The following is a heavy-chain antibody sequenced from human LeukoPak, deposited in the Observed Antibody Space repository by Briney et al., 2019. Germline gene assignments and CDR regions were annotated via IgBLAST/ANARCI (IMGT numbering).Heavy chain of an antibody. CDR2: INPNSGGT. V-gene: IGHV1-2*04. D-gene: IGHD3-3*01. J-gene: IGHJ6*02. Sequence: GASVKVSCKASGYTFTGYHMHWVRQAPGQGLEWMGWINPNSGGTNYAQKFQGWVTMTRDTSISTAYMELSRLRSDDTAVYYCARDRPYYDFWSGYYPDYYGMDVWGQGTTVTVSS. CDR1: GYTFTGYH. CDR3: ARDRPYYDFWSGYYPDYYGMDV.